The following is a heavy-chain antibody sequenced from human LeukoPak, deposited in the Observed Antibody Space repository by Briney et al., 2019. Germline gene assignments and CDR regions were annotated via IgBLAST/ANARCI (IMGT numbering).Heavy chain of an antibody. CDR1: GVTFSSYS. J-gene: IGHJ4*02. V-gene: IGHV3-21*01. D-gene: IGHD3-10*01. Sequence: GGSLRLSCAASGVTFSSYSINWVRQAPGKGLEWVTSISNIGTYIYYADSVKGRFTVSRDNAKNSLYLQMNNLRVEDTAAYYCARLLAGSGSYYLDSWGEGTLVTVSS. CDR2: ISNIGTYI. CDR3: ARLLAGSGSYYLDS.